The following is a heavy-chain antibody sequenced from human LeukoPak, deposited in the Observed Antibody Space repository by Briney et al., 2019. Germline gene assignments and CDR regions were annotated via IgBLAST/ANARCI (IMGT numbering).Heavy chain of an antibody. J-gene: IGHJ4*02. CDR1: GFTFSSYW. D-gene: IGHD3-3*01. CDR3: ARDVTYYDFWSGYYSDY. CDR2: IKQDGSEK. V-gene: IGHV3-7*01. Sequence: GGSLRLSCAASGFTFSSYWMSWVRQAPGKGLEWVANIKQDGSEKYYVDSVKGRFTISRDNAKNSLYPQMNSLRAEDTAVYYCARDVTYYDFWSGYYSDYWGQGTLVTVSS.